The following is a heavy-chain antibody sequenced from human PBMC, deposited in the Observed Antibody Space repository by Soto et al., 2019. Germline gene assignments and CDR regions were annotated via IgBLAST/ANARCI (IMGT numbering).Heavy chain of an antibody. Sequence: SETLSLTCTVSGGSISSYYWSWIRQPPGKGLEWIGYIYYSGSTNYNPSLKSRVTISVDTSKNQFSLKLSSVTAADTAVYYCARHPSGSYSSYYYYYYYYMDVWGKGTTVTVSS. J-gene: IGHJ6*03. V-gene: IGHV4-59*08. CDR3: ARHPSGSYSSYYYYYYYYMDV. CDR1: GGSISSYY. D-gene: IGHD3-10*01. CDR2: IYYSGST.